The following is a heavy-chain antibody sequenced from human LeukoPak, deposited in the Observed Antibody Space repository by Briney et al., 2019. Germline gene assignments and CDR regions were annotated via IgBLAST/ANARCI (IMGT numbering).Heavy chain of an antibody. CDR2: IYHSGST. V-gene: IGHV4-4*02. D-gene: IGHD6-19*01. J-gene: IGHJ4*02. CDR1: GDSITSTNW. Sequence: SGTLSLTCAVSGDSITSTNWWTWVRQPPGKGLEWIGEIYHSGSTNYNPSLKSRVTISLDRSRNQFSLRLNSVTAADTAVYYCARGGNSAWYFDDWGQGTLVTVSS. CDR3: ARGGNSAWYFDD.